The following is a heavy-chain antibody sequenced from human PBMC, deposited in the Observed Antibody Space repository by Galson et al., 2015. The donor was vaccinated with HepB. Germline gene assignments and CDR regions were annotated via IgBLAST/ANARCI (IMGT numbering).Heavy chain of an antibody. V-gene: IGHV1-2*02. CDR2: INPNSGGT. Sequence: APGQGLEWMGWINPNSGGTNYAQKFQGRVTMTRDTSISTAYMELSRLRSDDTAVYYCARGQVVTPDWYFDLWGRGTLVTVSS. J-gene: IGHJ2*01. D-gene: IGHD4-23*01. CDR3: ARGQVVTPDWYFDL.